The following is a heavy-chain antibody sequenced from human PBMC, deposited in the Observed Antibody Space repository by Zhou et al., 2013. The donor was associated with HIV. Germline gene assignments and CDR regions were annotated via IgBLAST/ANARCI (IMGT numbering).Heavy chain of an antibody. Sequence: QVQLVQSGGEVKKPGASVKASCKASGNTFTNYGISWVRQAPGQGLEWMGWISAYNVDTNYAQKFQGRVTMTTDTSTSTAYMELRSLRSGDTAVYYCARQRIPDQLLYGGFAMDVWGKGTTVTVSS. CDR3: ARQRIPDQLLYGGFAMDV. V-gene: IGHV1-18*01. CDR1: GNTFTNYG. J-gene: IGHJ6*03. CDR2: ISAYNVDT. D-gene: IGHD2-2*02.